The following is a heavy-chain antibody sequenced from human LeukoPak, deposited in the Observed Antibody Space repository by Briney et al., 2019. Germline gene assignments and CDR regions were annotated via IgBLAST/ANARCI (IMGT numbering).Heavy chain of an antibody. CDR2: IYTSGST. V-gene: IGHV4-61*02. CDR1: GGSISSGSYY. J-gene: IGHJ6*03. CDR3: AGTAVLLWFGEDYYYMDV. D-gene: IGHD3-10*01. Sequence: SETLSLTCTVSGGSISSGSYYWSWIRQPAGKGLEWIGRIYTSGSTNYNPSLKSRVTISVDTSKNQFSLKLSSVTAADTAVYYCAGTAVLLWFGEDYYYMDVWGKGTTVTVSS.